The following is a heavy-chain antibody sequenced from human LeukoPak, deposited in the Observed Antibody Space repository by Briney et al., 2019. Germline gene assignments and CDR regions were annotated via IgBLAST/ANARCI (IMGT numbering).Heavy chain of an antibody. CDR2: INHSGST. V-gene: IGHV4-34*01. CDR1: GGSFSGYY. CDR3: GSIGVINWFDP. Sequence: PSETLSLTCAVYGGSFSGYYWSWVRQPPGKGLEWIGEINHSGSTKYNPSLKSRVTISVDTCKNEFALKVSSVTAADPVVYYCGSIGVINWFDPGGQGTLVSVSS. D-gene: IGHD2-21*01. J-gene: IGHJ5*02.